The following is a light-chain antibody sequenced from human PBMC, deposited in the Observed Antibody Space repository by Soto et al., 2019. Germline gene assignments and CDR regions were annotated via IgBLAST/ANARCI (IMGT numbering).Light chain of an antibody. CDR3: QQYGSSPRT. Sequence: EIVLTQSPGTLSLSPGERATLSCRASQSVSSSYFAWYQQKPGQAPRLLIYGASSRATGIPDRFSGSGSGTDFTLTTSRLEPEDFAVYYCQQYGSSPRTFGQGTKVEIK. CDR1: QSVSSSY. CDR2: GAS. V-gene: IGKV3-20*01. J-gene: IGKJ1*01.